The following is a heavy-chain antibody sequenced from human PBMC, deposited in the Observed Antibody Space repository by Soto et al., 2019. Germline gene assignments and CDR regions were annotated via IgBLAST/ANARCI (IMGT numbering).Heavy chain of an antibody. D-gene: IGHD5-18*01. Sequence: GGSLRLSCAASGFTFDDYTMHWVRQAPGKGLEWVSLISWDGGSTYYADSVKGRFTISRDNSKNSLYLQMNSLRTEDTALYYCAKDSGYSYGYAFDIWGQGTMVTVSS. CDR1: GFTFDDYT. V-gene: IGHV3-43*01. J-gene: IGHJ3*02. CDR2: ISWDGGST. CDR3: AKDSGYSYGYAFDI.